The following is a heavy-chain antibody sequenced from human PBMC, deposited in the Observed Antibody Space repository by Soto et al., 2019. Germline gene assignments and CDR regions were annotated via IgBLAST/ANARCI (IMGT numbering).Heavy chain of an antibody. CDR2: ISYDGSNK. D-gene: IGHD1-26*01. Sequence: QVQLVESGGGEVQPGRSLRLSCAASGFTFSSYAMHWVRQAPGKGLEWVAVISYDGSNKYYADSVKGRFTISRDNSKNTLYLQMNSLRAEDTAVYYCARVAGKWELLLGVDYWGQGTLVTVSS. V-gene: IGHV3-30-3*01. CDR3: ARVAGKWELLLGVDY. J-gene: IGHJ4*02. CDR1: GFTFSSYA.